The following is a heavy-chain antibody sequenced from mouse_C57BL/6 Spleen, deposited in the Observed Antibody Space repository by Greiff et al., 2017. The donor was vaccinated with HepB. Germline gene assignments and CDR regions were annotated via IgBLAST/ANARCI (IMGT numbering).Heavy chain of an antibody. CDR3: ARAGRSFDY. CDR1: GFTFSSYT. D-gene: IGHD3-3*01. J-gene: IGHJ2*01. CDR2: ISGGGGNT. Sequence: DVQLVESGGGLVKPGGSLKLSCAASGFTFSSYTMSWVRQTPEKRLEWVATISGGGGNTYYPDSVKGRFTISRDNAKNTLYLQMSSLRSEDTALYYCARAGRSFDYWGQGTTLTVSS. V-gene: IGHV5-9*01.